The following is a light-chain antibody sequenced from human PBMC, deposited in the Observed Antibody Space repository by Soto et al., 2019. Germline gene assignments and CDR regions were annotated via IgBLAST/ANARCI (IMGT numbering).Light chain of an antibody. J-gene: IGLJ1*01. V-gene: IGLV1-44*01. CDR1: SSNIGTSS. Sequence: QSVLTQPHSASGTPGQRVTISCSGSSSNIGTSSVHWFQQLPGTAPKLLISTTNQRPSGVPERFSGSKSGTSASLAISGLQSEDEVDYYCAACDDILNLPVFGAGPKVT. CDR3: AACDDILNLPV. CDR2: TTN.